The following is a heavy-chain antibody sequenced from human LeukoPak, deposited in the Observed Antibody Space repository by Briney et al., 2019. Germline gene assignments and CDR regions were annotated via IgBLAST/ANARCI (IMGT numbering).Heavy chain of an antibody. V-gene: IGHV3-33*01. J-gene: IGHJ4*02. CDR1: GFTFSSYG. CDR2: IWYDGSNK. CDR3: ARGGRAIFPSYPLDY. Sequence: GSLRLSCAASGFTFSSYGMHWVRQAPGKGLEWVAVIWYDGSNKYYADSVKGRFTISRDNSKNTLYLQMNSLRAEDTAVYYCARGGRAIFPSYPLDYWGQGTLVTVSS. D-gene: IGHD2-21*01.